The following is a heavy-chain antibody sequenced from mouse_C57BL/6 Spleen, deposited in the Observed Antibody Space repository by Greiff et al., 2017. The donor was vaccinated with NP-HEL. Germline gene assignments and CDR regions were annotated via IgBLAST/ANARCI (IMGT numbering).Heavy chain of an antibody. CDR2: IHPNSGST. V-gene: IGHV1-64*01. D-gene: IGHD1-1*01. CDR3: ARGPYYGSSGYFDV. J-gene: IGHJ1*03. Sequence: QVQLQQPGAELVKPGASVKLSCKASGYTFTSYWMHWVKQRPGQGLEWIGMIHPNSGSTNYNEKFKSKATLTVDKSSSTAYMQLSSLTSEDSAVYYCARGPYYGSSGYFDVWGTGTTGTVSS. CDR1: GYTFTSYW.